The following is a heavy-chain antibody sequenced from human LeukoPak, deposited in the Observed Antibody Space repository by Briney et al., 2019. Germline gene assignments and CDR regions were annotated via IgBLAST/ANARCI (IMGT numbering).Heavy chain of an antibody. CDR1: GFTFSTYW. CDR3: ARDRPGNTAIDY. J-gene: IGHJ4*02. D-gene: IGHD5-18*01. V-gene: IGHV3-74*01. CDR2: IHSDARST. Sequence: GGSLRLSCAASGFTFSTYWMHWVRQAPGKGLVWVSRIHSDARSTSYADSVSGRFTISRDNAKNTLYLQMNSLRAEDTAVYYCARDRPGNTAIDYWGQGTLVTVSA.